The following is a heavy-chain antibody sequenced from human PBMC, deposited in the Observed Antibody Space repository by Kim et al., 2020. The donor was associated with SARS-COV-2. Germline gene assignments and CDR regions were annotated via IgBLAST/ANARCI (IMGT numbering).Heavy chain of an antibody. V-gene: IGHV3-11*01. CDR2: T. Sequence: THSTDSGKSRFTISRDNAKKSRYLQMNSLRAEDTAVYYCARGYSSGWFDYWGQGTLVTVSS. J-gene: IGHJ4*02. D-gene: IGHD6-19*01. CDR3: ARGYSSGWFDY.